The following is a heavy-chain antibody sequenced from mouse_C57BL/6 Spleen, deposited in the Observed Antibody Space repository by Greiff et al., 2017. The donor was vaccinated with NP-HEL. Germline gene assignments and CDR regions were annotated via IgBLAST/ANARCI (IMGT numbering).Heavy chain of an antibody. CDR3: TTGYYDYDDTY. D-gene: IGHD2-4*01. Sequence: EVQLQQSGAELVRPGASVKLSCTASGFNIKDDYMHWVKQRPEQGLEWIGWIDPENGDTEYASKFQGKATITADTSSNTAYLQLSSLTSEDTAVYYCTTGYYDYDDTYWGQGTLVTVSA. J-gene: IGHJ3*01. CDR1: GFNIKDDY. V-gene: IGHV14-4*01. CDR2: IDPENGDT.